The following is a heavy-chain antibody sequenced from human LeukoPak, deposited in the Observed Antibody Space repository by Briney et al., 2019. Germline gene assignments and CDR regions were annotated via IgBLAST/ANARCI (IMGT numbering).Heavy chain of an antibody. Sequence: SETLSLTCAVYGGSFSGYYWNWIRQPPGKGLEWIGEINHSGSTNYNPSLKSRVTISVDTSKNQFSLKLSSVTAADTAVYYCARGLRRGYSYGPDYWGQGTLVTVSS. D-gene: IGHD5-18*01. J-gene: IGHJ4*02. CDR2: INHSGST. V-gene: IGHV4-34*01. CDR1: GGSFSGYY. CDR3: ARGLRRGYSYGPDY.